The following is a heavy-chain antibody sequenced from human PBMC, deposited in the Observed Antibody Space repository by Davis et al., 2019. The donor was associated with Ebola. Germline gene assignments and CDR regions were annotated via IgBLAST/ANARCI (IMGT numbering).Heavy chain of an antibody. J-gene: IGHJ6*02. CDR2: IIPILGIA. CDR3: ATAGGIRYYYYGMDV. D-gene: IGHD2-15*01. CDR1: GGTFSSYA. V-gene: IGHV1-69*04. Sequence: AASVKVSCKASGGTFSSYAISWVRQAPGQGLEWMGRIIPILGIANYAQKFQGRVTITADKSTSTAYMELSSLRSEDTAVYYCATAGGIRYYYYGMDVWGQGTTVTVSS.